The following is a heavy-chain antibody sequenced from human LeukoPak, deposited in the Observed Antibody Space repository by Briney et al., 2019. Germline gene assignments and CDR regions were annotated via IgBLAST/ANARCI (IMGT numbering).Heavy chain of an antibody. CDR2: INHSGST. CDR1: GGSFSGYY. J-gene: IGHJ6*02. CDR3: ARLMIVVAPYYYYGMDV. Sequence: SETLSLTCAVYGGSFSGYYWSWIRQPPGKGLEWIGEINHSGSTNYNPSLKSRVTISVDTSKNQFSLKLSSVTAADTAVYYCARLMIVVAPYYYYGMDVWGQGTTVTVSS. D-gene: IGHD3-22*01. V-gene: IGHV4-34*01.